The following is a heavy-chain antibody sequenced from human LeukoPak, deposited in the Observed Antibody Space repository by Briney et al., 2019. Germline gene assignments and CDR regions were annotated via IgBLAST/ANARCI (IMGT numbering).Heavy chain of an antibody. CDR1: GGTFSSYA. J-gene: IGHJ5*02. CDR2: IIPIFGTA. V-gene: IGHV1-69*13. Sequence: ASVKVSCKASGGTFSSYAISWVRQAPGQGLEWMGGIIPIFGTANYAQKFQGRVTINADESTSTAYMELSSLRSEDTAVYYCARVGGEKRMVRGVIITLGWFDPWGQGTLVTVSS. D-gene: IGHD3-10*01. CDR3: ARVGGEKRMVRGVIITLGWFDP.